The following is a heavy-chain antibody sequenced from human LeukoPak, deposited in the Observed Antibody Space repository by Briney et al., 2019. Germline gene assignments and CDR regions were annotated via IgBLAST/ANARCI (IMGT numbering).Heavy chain of an antibody. CDR2: ISGSGGST. V-gene: IGHV3-23*01. Sequence: GGSLRLSCAASGFTFSSYAMSWVRQAPGKGLEWVSAISGSGGSTYYADSVKGRFTISRDNSKNTLYPQMNSLRAEDTAVYYCARANRGLRMYYYYMDVWGKGTTVTVSS. D-gene: IGHD4-17*01. J-gene: IGHJ6*03. CDR1: GFTFSSYA. CDR3: ARANRGLRMYYYYMDV.